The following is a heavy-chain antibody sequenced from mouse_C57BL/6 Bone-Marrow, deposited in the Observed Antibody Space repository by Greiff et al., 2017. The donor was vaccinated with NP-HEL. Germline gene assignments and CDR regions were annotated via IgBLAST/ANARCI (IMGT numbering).Heavy chain of an antibody. CDR1: GFTFSDYY. V-gene: IGHV5-12*01. J-gene: IGHJ4*01. D-gene: IGHD1-1*01. Sequence: EVQVVESGGGLVQPGGSLKLSCAASGFTFSDYYMYWVRQTPEKRLEWVAYISNGGGSTYYPDTVKGRFTISRDNSKNTLYLQMSRLKSEDTAMYYCARPVVATDYAMDYWGQGTSVTVSS. CDR3: ARPVVATDYAMDY. CDR2: ISNGGGST.